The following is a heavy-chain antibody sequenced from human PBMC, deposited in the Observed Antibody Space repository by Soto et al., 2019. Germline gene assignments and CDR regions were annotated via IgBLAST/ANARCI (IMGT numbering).Heavy chain of an antibody. CDR2: IYYSGGA. CDR3: AAYGAYGPVLDN. J-gene: IGHJ4*02. D-gene: IGHD4-17*01. Sequence: QVQLKESGPGLVKPSETLSLTCTVSGGSISSYYWNWIRQPPGKGLEWIGYIYYSGGANYNPSLNSRVTISVDTSKNQLSLRLSSVTAAVTAVYYCAAYGAYGPVLDNWGQGTLVTVSS. CDR1: GGSISSYY. V-gene: IGHV4-59*01.